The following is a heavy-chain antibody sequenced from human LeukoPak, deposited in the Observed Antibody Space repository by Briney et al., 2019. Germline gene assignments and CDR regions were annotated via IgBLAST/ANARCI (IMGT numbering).Heavy chain of an antibody. CDR1: GGSISSYY. Sequence: KPSETLSLTCTVSGGSISSYYWSWIRQPPGKGLEWIGYIYYSGSTNYNPSLKSRVTISVDTSKNQFSLKLSSVTAADTAVYYCASSEGYYYYYYMDVWGKGTTVTVSS. CDR3: ASSEGYYYYYYMDV. J-gene: IGHJ6*03. V-gene: IGHV4-59*01. CDR2: IYYSGST.